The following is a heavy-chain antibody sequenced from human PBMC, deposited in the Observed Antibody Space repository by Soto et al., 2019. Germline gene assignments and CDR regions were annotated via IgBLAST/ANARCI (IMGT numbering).Heavy chain of an antibody. V-gene: IGHV4-39*02. CDR1: GGSITSSSYY. Sequence: QLQLQESGPGLVKPSETLSLTCTVSGGSITSSSYYWGWIRQPPGKGLEWIGSIYYSGNTYYTPSLKSRVTLSVHTSKYQCSLKLSSVTAADTAVYYCAREGGRYCSGGSCQVDYWGQGTLVTVSS. CDR3: AREGGRYCSGGSCQVDY. CDR2: IYYSGNT. J-gene: IGHJ4*02. D-gene: IGHD2-15*01.